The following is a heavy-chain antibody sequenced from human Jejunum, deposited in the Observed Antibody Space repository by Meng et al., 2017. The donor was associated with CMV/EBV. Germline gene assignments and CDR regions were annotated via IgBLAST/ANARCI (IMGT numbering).Heavy chain of an antibody. Sequence: VMHWVRRAPGKGLEWVAFISYDGSNKNYTDSVKGRFTMSRDNSKNTLYLQMNSLRAEDTAVYYCARDPGAYDFWSGPSYYTYGMDVWGQGTTVTVSS. J-gene: IGHJ6*02. V-gene: IGHV3-30-3*01. CDR1: V. CDR2: ISYDGSNK. D-gene: IGHD3-3*01. CDR3: ARDPGAYDFWSGPSYYTYGMDV.